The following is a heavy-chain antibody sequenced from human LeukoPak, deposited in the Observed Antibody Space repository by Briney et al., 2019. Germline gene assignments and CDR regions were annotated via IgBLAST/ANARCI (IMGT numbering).Heavy chain of an antibody. CDR3: VRESEYYFDHSASFDY. CDR2: MSSDGNAM. V-gene: IGHV3-30-3*01. D-gene: IGHD3-22*01. J-gene: IGHJ4*02. CDR1: GFTFTAYL. Sequence: GGPLRLSCAAPGFTFTAYLIHWVRQAPGKGLGGVAVMSSDGNAMFYADSVKGRFTISRDNSKNTLYLQMNSLRAEDTAVYYCVRESEYYFDHSASFDYWGQGTLVTVSS.